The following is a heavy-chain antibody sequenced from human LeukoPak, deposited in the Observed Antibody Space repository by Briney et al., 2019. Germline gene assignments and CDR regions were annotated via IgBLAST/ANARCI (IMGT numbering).Heavy chain of an antibody. D-gene: IGHD6-13*01. CDR3: AGYSSSWYLTDYYYYGMDV. CDR1: GGTFSSYA. Sequence: ASVKVSCKASGGTFSSYAISWVRQAPGQGLEWMGGIIPIFGTANYAQKFQGRVTITADESTSTAYMELSSLRSEDTAVYYCAGYSSSWYLTDYYYYGMDVWGQGTTVTVSS. J-gene: IGHJ6*02. V-gene: IGHV1-69*13. CDR2: IIPIFGTA.